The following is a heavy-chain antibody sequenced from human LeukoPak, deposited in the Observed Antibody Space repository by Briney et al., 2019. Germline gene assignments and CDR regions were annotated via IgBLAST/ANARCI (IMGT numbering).Heavy chain of an antibody. CDR2: IKQDGSEK. J-gene: IGHJ4*02. Sequence: GGSLRLSCAASGFTFSDYWMSWVRQAPGKGLEWVANIKQDGSEKYYMDSVKGRFTISRDNAKNSLYLQMNSLRAEDTAVYHCARDGVITFGGVIVADYWGQGTLVTVSS. D-gene: IGHD3-16*02. CDR1: GFTFSDYW. CDR3: ARDGVITFGGVIVADY. V-gene: IGHV3-7*01.